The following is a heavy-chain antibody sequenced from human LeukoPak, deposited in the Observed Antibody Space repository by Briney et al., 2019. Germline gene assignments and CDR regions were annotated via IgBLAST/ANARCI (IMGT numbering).Heavy chain of an antibody. CDR1: GFTFSSYW. J-gene: IGHJ4*02. V-gene: IGHV3-74*01. Sequence: GGSLRLSCAASGFTFSSYWMNCVRQAPGKGLVWVSRIASDGSSTTYADSVKGRFSISRDNAKNTLYLQMNSLRVEDTAVYYCARGRPHGNDCWGQGTLVTVSS. CDR2: IASDGSST. D-gene: IGHD4-23*01. CDR3: ARGRPHGNDC.